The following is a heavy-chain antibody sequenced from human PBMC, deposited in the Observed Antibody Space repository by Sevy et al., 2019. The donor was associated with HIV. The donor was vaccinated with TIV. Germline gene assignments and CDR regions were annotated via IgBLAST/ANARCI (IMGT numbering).Heavy chain of an antibody. V-gene: IGHV4-34*01. CDR1: GGSFSGYY. Sequence: SETLSLTCAVYGGSFSGYYWSWIRQPPGMGLEWIGEINHSGSTNYNPSLKSRVTISVDTSKNQFSLKLSSVTAADTAVYYCAGDHDYGDYGAFDIWGQGTMVTVSS. D-gene: IGHD4-17*01. CDR3: AGDHDYGDYGAFDI. CDR2: INHSGST. J-gene: IGHJ3*02.